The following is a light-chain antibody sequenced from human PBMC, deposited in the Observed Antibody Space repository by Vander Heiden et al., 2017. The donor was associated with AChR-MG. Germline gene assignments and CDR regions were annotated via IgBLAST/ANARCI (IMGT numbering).Light chain of an antibody. J-gene: IGLJ2*01. V-gene: IGLV3-1*01. CDR2: QDN. Sequence: SYELTQPPSVSVSPGQTTTITCSGDKLGDKYACWYQQRPGQSPVLVIYQDNKRPSGIPGRFSGSNSGTTATLTIGGTQAMDEADYYCQAWDINTVVFGGGTKLTVL. CDR1: KLGDKY. CDR3: QAWDINTVV.